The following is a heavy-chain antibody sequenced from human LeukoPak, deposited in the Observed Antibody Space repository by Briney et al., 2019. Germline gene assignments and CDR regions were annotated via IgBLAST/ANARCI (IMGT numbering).Heavy chain of an antibody. J-gene: IGHJ3*02. D-gene: IGHD2-2*01. CDR1: GGSISSVSYY. V-gene: IGHV4-61*02. Sequence: SQTLSLTCTVSGGSISSVSYYWSWIRQPAGKGLDWIGRIYTSGSTNYNPSLKSRVTISGDTSKNQFSPKLRSVNDADTAVYYCARSPDLRLRHDAFDIWGQGTMVTVSS. CDR2: IYTSGST. CDR3: ARSPDLRLRHDAFDI.